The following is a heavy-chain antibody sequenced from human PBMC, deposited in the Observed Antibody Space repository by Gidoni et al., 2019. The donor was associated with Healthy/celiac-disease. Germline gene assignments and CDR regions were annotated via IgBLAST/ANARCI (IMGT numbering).Heavy chain of an antibody. V-gene: IGHV3-66*01. Sequence: EVELLEPGVGLVQPGGSLSISCAPSGCTVSSNSMSWVRQAPGKGREWVSVIYSGGSTYYADSVKGRFTISRDNSKNTLYLQMNSLRAEDTAVYYCAREWGMGDWYFDLWGRGTLVTVSS. D-gene: IGHD3-16*01. CDR3: AREWGMGDWYFDL. J-gene: IGHJ2*01. CDR2: IYSGGST. CDR1: GCTVSSNS.